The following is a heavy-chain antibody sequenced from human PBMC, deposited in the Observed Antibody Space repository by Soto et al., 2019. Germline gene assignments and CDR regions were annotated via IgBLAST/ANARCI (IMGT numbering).Heavy chain of an antibody. V-gene: IGHV3-33*01. Sequence: QEQLVESGGGMVQPGGSLRLSCAVSGFTLDTYGMHWVRQAAGQGLEWVAVSWHDGRHLDCADSVRGRFTVLRDDSKHALFVEMSGMRGDDMSVYYWAREWGACTPGECFSHGFYRWGQGTLFTVAS. CDR1: GFTLDTYG. J-gene: IGHJ3*01. CDR2: SWHDGRHL. CDR3: AREWGACTPGECFSHGFYR. D-gene: IGHD3-3*01.